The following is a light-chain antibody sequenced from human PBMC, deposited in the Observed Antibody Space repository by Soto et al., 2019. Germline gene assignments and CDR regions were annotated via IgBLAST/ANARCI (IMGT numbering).Light chain of an antibody. V-gene: IGKV1-39*01. CDR1: RSVSNY. Sequence: DIQMTQSPSSLSASVGDRVTITFRASRSVSNYLSWYQQKPGKAPKLLIYVVSSFQSWVPSRFSGSGPGTDYTLTNSSLQPAAFATYYCQQSYRTPTVGQGTRLEIK. CDR3: QQSYRTPT. J-gene: IGKJ5*01. CDR2: VVS.